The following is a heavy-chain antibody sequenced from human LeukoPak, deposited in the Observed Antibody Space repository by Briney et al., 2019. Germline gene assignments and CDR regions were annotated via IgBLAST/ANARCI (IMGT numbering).Heavy chain of an antibody. D-gene: IGHD6-19*01. CDR1: GFTFDDYA. CDR3: AKDIYHWLVPGNWFDP. V-gene: IGHV3-9*01. CDR2: ISWNSGSI. J-gene: IGHJ5*02. Sequence: GGSLRLSCAAAGFTFDDYAMHWVRQAPGKGLECVSGISWNSGSIGYADSVKGRFTISRGNAKNSLYLQMNSLRAEDTALYYCAKDIYHWLVPGNWFDPLGQGTLVTVSS.